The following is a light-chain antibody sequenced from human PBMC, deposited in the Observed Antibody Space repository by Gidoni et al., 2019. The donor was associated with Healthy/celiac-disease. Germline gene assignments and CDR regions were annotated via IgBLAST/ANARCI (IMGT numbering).Light chain of an antibody. CDR1: QSVSSSY. V-gene: IGKV3-20*01. Sequence: MVMTQSRGTLFLSPGERATLSCRASQSVSSSYLAWYQQKPGQAPRLLIYGASSRATGIPDRFSGSGSGTDFTLTISRLEPGDFAVYYCQQYGSSPLTFGGGTKVEIK. J-gene: IGKJ4*02. CDR3: QQYGSSPLT. CDR2: GAS.